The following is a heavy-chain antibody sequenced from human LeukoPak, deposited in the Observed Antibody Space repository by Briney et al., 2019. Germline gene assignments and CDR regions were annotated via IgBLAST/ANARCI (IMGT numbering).Heavy chain of an antibody. J-gene: IGHJ3*02. CDR2: IIPIFGTA. CDR1: GGTFSSYA. Sequence: EASVKVSCKASGGTFSSYAISWVRQAPGQGRGWMGGIIPIFGTANYAQKFQGRVTITTDESTSTAYMELSSLRSEDTAVYYCARGPRGGAFDIWGQGTMVTVSS. CDR3: ARGPRGGAFDI. V-gene: IGHV1-69*05. D-gene: IGHD2-15*01.